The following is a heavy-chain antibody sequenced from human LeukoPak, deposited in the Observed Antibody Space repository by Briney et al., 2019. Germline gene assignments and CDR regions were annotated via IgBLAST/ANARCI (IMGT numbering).Heavy chain of an antibody. CDR1: GFTFDGYA. J-gene: IGHJ3*02. CDR3: AKDQLRFGNLDAFDI. CDR2: ISWNSGSI. D-gene: IGHD5-12*01. V-gene: IGHV3-9*01. Sequence: GRSLRLSCAASGFTFDGYAMHWVRQAPGKGLEWVSGISWNSGSIGYADSVKGRFTISRDNAKNSLYLQMNSLRAEDTALYYCAKDQLRFGNLDAFDIWGQGTMVTVSS.